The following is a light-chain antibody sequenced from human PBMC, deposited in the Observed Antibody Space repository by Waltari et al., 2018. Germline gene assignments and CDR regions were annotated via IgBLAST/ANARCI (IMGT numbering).Light chain of an antibody. CDR1: QSISSY. CDR2: ASS. Sequence: DIQMTQSPSSLSASVGDRVTITCRASQSISSYLYWFQQKPGKAPKLLIYASSSLQSGVPSRFSGSGSETDFTLTISSLQPEDFATYYCQQSYSTPPFTFGPGTKVDIK. V-gene: IGKV1-39*01. J-gene: IGKJ3*01. CDR3: QQSYSTPPFT.